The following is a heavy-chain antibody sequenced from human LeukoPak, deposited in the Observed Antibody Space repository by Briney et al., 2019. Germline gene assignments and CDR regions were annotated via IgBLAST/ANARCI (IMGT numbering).Heavy chain of an antibody. D-gene: IGHD1-1*01. J-gene: IGHJ6*02. Sequence: GGSLRLSCAASGFTFSTYAMSWVRQAPGKGLEWVSTISGSGDTTYYADSVKGRFTVSRDNSKNTLYLQMNSLRAEDTAVYYCARDGNQGNYYGMDVWGQGTTVTVSS. CDR1: GFTFSTYA. V-gene: IGHV3-23*01. CDR3: ARDGNQGNYYGMDV. CDR2: ISGSGDTT.